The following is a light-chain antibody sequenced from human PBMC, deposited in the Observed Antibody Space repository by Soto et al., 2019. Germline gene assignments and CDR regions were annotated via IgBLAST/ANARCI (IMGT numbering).Light chain of an antibody. CDR2: DTS. J-gene: IGKJ3*01. V-gene: IGKV3-11*01. CDR3: HQHCNRSAYT. Sequence: DIVLTQSPATLSLSPGDRVTLSCRASQSVSTYFAWYQHKPGPAPRLLIYDTSNRATGIPARFSGSGFGTDFTLTSTSLEPDDFAVYYCHQHCNRSAYTFGPGTKVDIK. CDR1: QSVSTY.